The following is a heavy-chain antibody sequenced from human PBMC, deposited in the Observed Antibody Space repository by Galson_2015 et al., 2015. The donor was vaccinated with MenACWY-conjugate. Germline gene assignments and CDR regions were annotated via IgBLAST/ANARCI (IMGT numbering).Heavy chain of an antibody. Sequence: SVKVSCKASGYTFTSYGISWVRQAPGQGLEWMGWISAYNGNTNYAQKLQGRVTMTTDTSTSTAYMELRSLRSDDTAVYYCARDFLGPLGEQWLVLGTGLYFDYWGQGTLVTVSS. V-gene: IGHV1-18*01. CDR3: ARDFLGPLGEQWLVLGTGLYFDY. CDR1: GYTFTSYG. D-gene: IGHD6-19*01. J-gene: IGHJ4*02. CDR2: ISAYNGNT.